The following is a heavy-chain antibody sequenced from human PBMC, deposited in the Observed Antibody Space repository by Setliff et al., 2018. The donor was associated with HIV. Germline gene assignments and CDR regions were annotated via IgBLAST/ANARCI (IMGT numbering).Heavy chain of an antibody. CDR2: IYTSGST. J-gene: IGHJ4*02. V-gene: IGHV4-4*08. Sequence: SETLSLTCTVSGGSISNYYWGWIRQPPGKGLEWIGYIYTSGSTDYNPSLKSRVTTSVETSKNQFSLKLSSVTAAATAVYYCARGGVLRYFDWAYWGQGTLVTVSS. CDR3: ARGGVLRYFDWAY. D-gene: IGHD3-9*01. CDR1: GGSISNYY.